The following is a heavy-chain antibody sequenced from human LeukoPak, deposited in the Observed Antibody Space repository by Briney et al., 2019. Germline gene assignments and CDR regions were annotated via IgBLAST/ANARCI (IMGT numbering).Heavy chain of an antibody. Sequence: SETLSLTCTVSGGSISTTNYYWGWIRQPPGKGLEWIGTIYYSGSTYYNPSLKSRVTISVDTSKNQFSLKLSSVTAADTAVYYCATVVTTTHAFDIWGQGTMVTVSS. CDR2: IYYSGST. CDR3: ATVVTTTHAFDI. D-gene: IGHD3-22*01. V-gene: IGHV4-30-4*08. CDR1: GGSISTTNYY. J-gene: IGHJ3*02.